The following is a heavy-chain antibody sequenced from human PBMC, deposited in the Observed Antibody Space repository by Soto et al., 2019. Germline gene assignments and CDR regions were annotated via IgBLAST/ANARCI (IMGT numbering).Heavy chain of an antibody. Sequence: GQALKICCTGSGYSFSTYRIGSVRQMPGKGLEWMGIIYPGDSDTRYRPSFQGQVTISADKSISTAYLQWSSLKASDTAMYYCARHSSGYDYVWGSPAPGYYYGMDVWGQGTTVTVSS. CDR3: ARHSSGYDYVWGSPAPGYYYGMDV. CDR2: IYPGDSDT. J-gene: IGHJ6*02. V-gene: IGHV5-51*01. D-gene: IGHD3-16*01. CDR1: GYSFSTYR.